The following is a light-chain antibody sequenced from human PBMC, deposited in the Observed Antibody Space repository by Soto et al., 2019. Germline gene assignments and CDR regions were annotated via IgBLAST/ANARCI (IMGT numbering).Light chain of an antibody. CDR3: QQRSNWRIT. Sequence: VLTQSPGTRSLSPGESATLSCRASQTVSITYLTWYQQKPGQAPRLLIFGASKRATGIPARFSGSGSGTDFTLTISSLEPEDFAVYYCQQRSNWRITFGQGTRLEIK. CDR1: QTVSITY. CDR2: GAS. J-gene: IGKJ5*01. V-gene: IGKV3D-20*02.